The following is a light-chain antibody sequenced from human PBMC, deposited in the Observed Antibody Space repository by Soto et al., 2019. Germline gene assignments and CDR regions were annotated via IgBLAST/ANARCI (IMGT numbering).Light chain of an antibody. CDR2: EVS. V-gene: IGLV2-14*01. Sequence: QSALTQPASVSGSPGQSITISCTGTSSDFGVYNYVSWYRQYPGRAPKVLIVEVSNRPSGVSNRFSGSKSGNTASLTISGLQAEDEADYYCSSYTTSATYVFGPGTKGTVL. CDR1: SSDFGVYNY. CDR3: SSYTTSATYV. J-gene: IGLJ1*01.